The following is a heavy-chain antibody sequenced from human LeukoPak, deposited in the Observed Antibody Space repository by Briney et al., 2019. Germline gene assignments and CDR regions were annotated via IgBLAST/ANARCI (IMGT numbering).Heavy chain of an antibody. J-gene: IGHJ4*02. Sequence: PSETLSLTCTVSGGSISSYYWSWIRQPPGKGLEWIGYIYYSGSTNYNPSLKSRVTISVDTSKNQFSLKLSSVTAADTAVYYCARHSTAMATLHYFDYWGQGTLVTVSS. CDR3: ARHSTAMATLHYFDY. CDR2: IYYSGST. CDR1: GGSISSYY. D-gene: IGHD5-18*01. V-gene: IGHV4-59*08.